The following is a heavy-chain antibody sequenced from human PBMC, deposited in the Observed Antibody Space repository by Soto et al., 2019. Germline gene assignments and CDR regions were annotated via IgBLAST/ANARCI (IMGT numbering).Heavy chain of an antibody. CDR2: ISGSGGNT. V-gene: IGHV3-23*01. CDR3: AKGGRITVAGMRFDI. Sequence: GGSLRLSCAASGFTFSSYAMSWVRQAPGKGLEWVSAISGSGGNTYDADSVKGRSTVSRDNSKNTLSLQINSLRVEDTAVYYCAKGGRITVAGMRFDIWGQGTMVTISS. CDR1: GFTFSSYA. D-gene: IGHD6-19*01. J-gene: IGHJ3*02.